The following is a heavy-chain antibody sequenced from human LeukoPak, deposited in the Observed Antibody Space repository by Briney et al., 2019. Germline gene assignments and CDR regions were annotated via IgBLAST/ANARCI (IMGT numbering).Heavy chain of an antibody. CDR1: GGSFSGHY. V-gene: IGHV4-34*01. CDR2: INHSGST. J-gene: IGHJ4*02. D-gene: IGHD2-2*01. Sequence: SETLSLTCAVYGGSFSGHYWSWIRQPPGKGLEWIGEINHSGSTNYNPSLKSRVTISVDTPKNQFSLKLSSVTAADTGVYYCARGQYRRDYWGQGTLVTVSS. CDR3: ARGQYRRDY.